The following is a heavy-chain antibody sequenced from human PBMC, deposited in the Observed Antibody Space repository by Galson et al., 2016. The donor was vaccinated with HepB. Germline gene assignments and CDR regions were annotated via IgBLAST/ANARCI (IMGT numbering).Heavy chain of an antibody. Sequence: SVKVSCKASGYTFTSYAMHWVRQAPGQRLEWMGWINAGNGNTKYSQKFQGRVTTTRDTSASTAYMELSRLRSEDTAVYYCARAFYGSGSPTPWGQGTLVTVSS. CDR1: GYTFTSYA. D-gene: IGHD3-10*01. V-gene: IGHV1-3*01. CDR3: ARAFYGSGSPTP. J-gene: IGHJ5*02. CDR2: INAGNGNT.